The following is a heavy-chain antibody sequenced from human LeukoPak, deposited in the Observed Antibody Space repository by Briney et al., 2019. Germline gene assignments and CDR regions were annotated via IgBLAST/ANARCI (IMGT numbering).Heavy chain of an antibody. CDR2: ISYDGSNK. Sequence: GGSLRLSCAASGFTFSSYGMHWVRQAPGEGLEWVAVISYDGSNKYHADSVKGRFTISRDNSKNTLYLQMNSLRVEDTAVYYCAKGPNYDSDWGQGTLVTVSS. V-gene: IGHV3-30*18. CDR3: AKGPNYDSD. J-gene: IGHJ4*02. CDR1: GFTFSSYG. D-gene: IGHD3-22*01.